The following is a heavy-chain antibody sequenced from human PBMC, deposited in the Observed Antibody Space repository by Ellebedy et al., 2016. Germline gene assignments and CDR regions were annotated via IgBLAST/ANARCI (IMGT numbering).Heavy chain of an antibody. D-gene: IGHD1-14*01. CDR2: ISYDGSNK. CDR1: GFTFSSYG. Sequence: GGSLRLSXAASGFTFSSYGMHWVRQAPGKGLEWVAVISYDGSNKYYADSVKGRFTISRDNSKNTLYLQMNSLRAEDTAVYYCAKGAGYYFDYWGQGTLVTVSS. CDR3: AKGAGYYFDY. J-gene: IGHJ4*02. V-gene: IGHV3-30*18.